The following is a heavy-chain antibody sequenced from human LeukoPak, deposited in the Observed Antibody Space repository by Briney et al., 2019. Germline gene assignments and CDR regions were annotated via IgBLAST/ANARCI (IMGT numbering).Heavy chain of an antibody. Sequence: SETLSLTCTVFDGSISPYYWSWVRQPRGKGPEWIGYIYYSGYTNYNPSLKSRVTMSVDTSKNQFSLKLSSVAAADTAVYYCARLLGPDYSGRLPLNGTDVWGQGTTVTVSS. V-gene: IGHV4-59*08. CDR1: DGSISPYY. CDR3: ARLLGPDYSGRLPLNGTDV. CDR2: IYYSGYT. J-gene: IGHJ6*02. D-gene: IGHD6-13*01.